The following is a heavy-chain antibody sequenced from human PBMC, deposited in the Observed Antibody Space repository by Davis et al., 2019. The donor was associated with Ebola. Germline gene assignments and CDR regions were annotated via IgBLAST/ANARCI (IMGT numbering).Heavy chain of an antibody. Sequence: SGPTLVKPPQTLTLTCTFSGFSLSSSGVGVGWLRQPPGKALEWLALIYWDDDKRYSPSLKSRLTITKDTSKDQVVLTMTNMDPADTATYYCVHRFLTTTVDYGMDVWGQGTTVTVSS. CDR2: IYWDDDK. CDR3: VHRFLTTTVDYGMDV. V-gene: IGHV2-5*02. CDR1: GFSLSSSGVG. D-gene: IGHD1-1*01. J-gene: IGHJ6*02.